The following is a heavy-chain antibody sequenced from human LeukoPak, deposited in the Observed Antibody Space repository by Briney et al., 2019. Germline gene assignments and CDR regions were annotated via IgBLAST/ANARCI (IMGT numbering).Heavy chain of an antibody. D-gene: IGHD5-18*01. CDR2: IYHSGST. Sequence: PSQTLSLTCTVSGGSISSGRYYWSWIRQPPGKGLEWIGYIYHSGSTYYNPSLKSRVTISVDTSKNQFSLKLSSVTAADTAVYYCARPGVGSGRYGAFDVWGQGTMVTVSS. CDR3: ARPGVGSGRYGAFDV. CDR1: GGSISSGRYY. J-gene: IGHJ3*01. V-gene: IGHV4-30-2*01.